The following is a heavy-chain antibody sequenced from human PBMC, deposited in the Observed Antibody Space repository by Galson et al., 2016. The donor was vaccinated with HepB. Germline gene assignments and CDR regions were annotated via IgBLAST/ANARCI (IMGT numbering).Heavy chain of an antibody. CDR2: ISSSASTI. Sequence: SLRLSCAASGFTFSSFEMNWVRQAPGKGLEWVSYISSSASTIYYADSVKGRFTISRDDAKSSLFLQMDSLRAEDTGVYYCARGWARSTYYYDNSGYDSWGQGTLVIVSS. V-gene: IGHV3-48*03. D-gene: IGHD3-22*01. CDR1: GFTFSSFE. CDR3: ARGWARSTYYYDNSGYDS. J-gene: IGHJ4*02.